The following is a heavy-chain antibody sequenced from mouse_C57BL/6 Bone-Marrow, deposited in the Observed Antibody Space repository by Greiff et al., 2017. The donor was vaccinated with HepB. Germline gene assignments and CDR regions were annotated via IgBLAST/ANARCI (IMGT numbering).Heavy chain of an antibody. CDR1: GYTFTSYW. CDR3: TRSRTTVAYAMDY. J-gene: IGHJ4*01. Sequence: VQLQQSGTVLARPGASVKMSCKTSGYTFTSYWMHWVKQRPGQGLEWIGAIYPGNSDTSYNQKFKGKAKLTAVTSASTAYMELSSLTNEDSAVYYCTRSRTTVAYAMDYWGQGTSVTVSS. D-gene: IGHD1-1*01. CDR2: IYPGNSDT. V-gene: IGHV1-5*01.